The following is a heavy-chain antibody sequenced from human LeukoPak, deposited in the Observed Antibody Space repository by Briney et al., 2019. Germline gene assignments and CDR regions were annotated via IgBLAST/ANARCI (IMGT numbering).Heavy chain of an antibody. CDR3: ARLPLQWVGARTLIDC. J-gene: IGHJ4*02. Sequence: ASVKVSCKASGYTFAGYYLHWVRQAPGQGLEWMGWINSNSGGTHYLEKFQDRVTMTRDTSISIAYMELSRLRSDDTAVYYCARLPLQWVGARTLIDCWGQGTLVTVSS. D-gene: IGHD1-14*01. CDR1: GYTFAGYY. V-gene: IGHV1-2*02. CDR2: INSNSGGT.